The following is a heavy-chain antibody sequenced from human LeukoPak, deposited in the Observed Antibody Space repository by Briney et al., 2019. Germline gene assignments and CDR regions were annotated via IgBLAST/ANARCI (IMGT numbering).Heavy chain of an antibody. V-gene: IGHV3-30*02. Sequence: PGGSLRLSRAASGFTFSCYVMHWLRQAPGKGLEWVAFIRYDGSNNYYADSVKGRFTISRDNSNSTLYLQMVSLRAEDTAVYYCAKSNRVGTSYLDYWGQGILVSVSS. D-gene: IGHD1-26*01. CDR3: AKSNRVGTSYLDY. CDR1: GFTFSCYV. J-gene: IGHJ4*02. CDR2: IRYDGSNN.